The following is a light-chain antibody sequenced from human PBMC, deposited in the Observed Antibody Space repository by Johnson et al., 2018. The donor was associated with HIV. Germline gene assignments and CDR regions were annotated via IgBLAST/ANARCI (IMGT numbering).Light chain of an antibody. CDR3: AAWDSGLSGYV. J-gene: IGLJ1*01. CDR2: EKN. V-gene: IGLV1-51*02. CDR1: SSTIGNNY. Sequence: HSVLTQPPSVSAAPGQKVAISCSGSSSTIGNNYVSWYQQLPGTAPKLLIYEKNKRPSGIPDRFSASKSGTSATLDITGLHTGDEADYYCAAWDSGLSGYVFGTGTKVTVL.